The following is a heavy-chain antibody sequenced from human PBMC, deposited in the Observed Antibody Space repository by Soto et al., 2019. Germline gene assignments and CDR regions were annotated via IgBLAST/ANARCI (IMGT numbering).Heavy chain of an antibody. CDR2: IIPILGIA. D-gene: IGHD3-22*01. J-gene: IGHJ6*02. Sequence: SVKVSCKASGGTFSSYTISWVRQAPGQGLEWMGRIIPILGIANYAQKFQGRVTITADKSTSTAYMELSSLRSEDTAVYYCARGYYDSSGSDYYYYGMDVWGQGTTVTVSS. CDR1: GGTFSSYT. CDR3: ARGYYDSSGSDYYYYGMDV. V-gene: IGHV1-69*02.